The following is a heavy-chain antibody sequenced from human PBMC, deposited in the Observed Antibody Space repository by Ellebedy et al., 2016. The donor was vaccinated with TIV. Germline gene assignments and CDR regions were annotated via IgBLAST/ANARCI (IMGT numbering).Heavy chain of an antibody. CDR2: INHSGNT. CDR1: GGSFSGYY. Sequence: MPSETLSLTCTVYGGSFSGYYWSWIRQPPGKGLEWIGKINHSGNTNYNPSLKSRVTISVHTAMDQFSLKLSSVTAADSAVYFCAASVSVTGGIDYWGQGTLVTVSS. V-gene: IGHV4-34*01. D-gene: IGHD2-8*02. CDR3: AASVSVTGGIDY. J-gene: IGHJ4*02.